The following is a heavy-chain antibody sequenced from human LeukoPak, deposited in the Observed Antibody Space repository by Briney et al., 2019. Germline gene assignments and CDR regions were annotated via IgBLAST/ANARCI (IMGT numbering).Heavy chain of an antibody. V-gene: IGHV3-48*03. D-gene: IGHD3-3*01. CDR3: ARVHHYDFWSAWDY. CDR2: ISSSGSTI. CDR1: GFTFSRYE. J-gene: IGHJ4*02. Sequence: GGSLRLSCAASGFTFSRYEMNWVRQAPGKGLEWVSYISSSGSTIYYADSVKGRFTISRDNAEKSLHLQMNSLRAEDAAVYYCARVHHYDFWSAWDYWGQGTLVTVSS.